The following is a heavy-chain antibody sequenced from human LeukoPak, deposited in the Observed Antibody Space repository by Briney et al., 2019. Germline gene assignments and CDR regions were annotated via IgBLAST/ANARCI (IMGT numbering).Heavy chain of an antibody. CDR1: GGSFSGYY. D-gene: IGHD2/OR15-2a*01. J-gene: IGHJ6*03. V-gene: IGHV4-34*01. CDR2: INHSGST. Sequence: PSETLSLTCAVYGGSFSGYYWSWIRQPPGKGLEWIGEINHSGSTNYNLSLKSRVAISVDTSKNQFSLKLSSVTAADTAVYYCARVSITPLRYYYYMDVWGKGTTVTVSS. CDR3: ARVSITPLRYYYYMDV.